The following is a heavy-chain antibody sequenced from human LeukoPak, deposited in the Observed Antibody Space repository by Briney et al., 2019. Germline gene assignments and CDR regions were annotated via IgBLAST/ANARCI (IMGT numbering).Heavy chain of an antibody. CDR3: ARDSSGWYRGAFNI. CDR1: GFTFDDYG. D-gene: IGHD6-19*01. CDR2: INWNGGST. J-gene: IGHJ3*02. Sequence: GGSLRLSCAASGFTFDDYGMSWVRQAPGKGLEWVSGINWNGGSTGYADSVKGRFTISRDNAKNSLYLQMNSLRAEDTALYHCARDSSGWYRGAFNIWGQGTMVTVSS. V-gene: IGHV3-20*01.